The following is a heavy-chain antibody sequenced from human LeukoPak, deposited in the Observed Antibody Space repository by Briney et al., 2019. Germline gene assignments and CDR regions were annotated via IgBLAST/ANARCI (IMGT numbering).Heavy chain of an antibody. Sequence: PSETLSLTCAVYGGSFSGYYWSWIRQPPGKGLEWIGEINHSGSTNYNPSLKSRVTISVDTSKNQFSLKLSSVTAANTAVYYCARGSYYYDSSGYLGEVFDYWGQGTLVTVSS. V-gene: IGHV4-34*01. D-gene: IGHD3-22*01. CDR2: INHSGST. J-gene: IGHJ4*02. CDR3: ARGSYYYDSSGYLGEVFDY. CDR1: GGSFSGYY.